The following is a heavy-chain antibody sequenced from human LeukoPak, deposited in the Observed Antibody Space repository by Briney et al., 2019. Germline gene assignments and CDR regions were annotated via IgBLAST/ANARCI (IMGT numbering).Heavy chain of an antibody. CDR2: IYYSGST. D-gene: IGHD2-21*02. J-gene: IGHJ4*02. CDR3: AGGIVVVTEPYYFDY. V-gene: IGHV4-31*03. CDR1: GGSISSGGYY. Sequence: PSQTLSLTCTVSGGSISSGGYYWSWIRQHPGKGLEWIGYIYYSGSTYYNPSLKSRVPISVDTSKNQFSLKLSSVTAADTAVYYCAGGIVVVTEPYYFDYWGQGTLVTVSS.